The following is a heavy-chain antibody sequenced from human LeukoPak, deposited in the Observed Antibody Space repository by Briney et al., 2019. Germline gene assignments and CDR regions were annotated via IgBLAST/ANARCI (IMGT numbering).Heavy chain of an antibody. CDR2: ISGGGVST. Sequence: GGSLRLSCTASGFTFISYAMSWVRQAPGKGLEWVSAISGGGVSTNYADSVKGRFSISRANSKNTLYLQMNSLRAEDTAVYYCAKGDSSGWYGVFDSWGQGTLVTVSS. CDR3: AKGDSSGWYGVFDS. D-gene: IGHD6-19*01. J-gene: IGHJ4*02. V-gene: IGHV3-23*01. CDR1: GFTFISYA.